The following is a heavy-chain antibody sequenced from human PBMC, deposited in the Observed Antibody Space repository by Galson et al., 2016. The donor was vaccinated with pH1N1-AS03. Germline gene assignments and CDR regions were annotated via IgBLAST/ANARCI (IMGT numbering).Heavy chain of an antibody. CDR2: IIVIIGFA. J-gene: IGHJ4*02. D-gene: IGHD4-17*01. V-gene: IGHV1-69*10. CDR3: ARAHYNADYVPDF. Sequence: IGWVRQAPGQRLEWMGGIIVIIGFATYSQKFQGRLTISTDTSTSAAYMELRSLTSDDTAVYYCARAHYNADYVPDFWGQGTLVTVSS.